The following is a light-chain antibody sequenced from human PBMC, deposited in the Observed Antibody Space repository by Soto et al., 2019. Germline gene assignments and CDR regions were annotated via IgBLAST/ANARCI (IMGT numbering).Light chain of an antibody. CDR3: ETWDSIFHPV. CDR1: SGHSSYI. J-gene: IGLJ3*02. V-gene: IGLV4-60*02. CDR2: LEGSGSY. Sequence: QPVLTQSSSASASLGSSVKLTCTLSSGHSSYIIAWHQQQPGKAPRYLMKLEGSGSYNKGSGVPDRFSGSSSGADRYLTISNLQFEDEADSYCETWDSIFHPVFGGGTNLTVL.